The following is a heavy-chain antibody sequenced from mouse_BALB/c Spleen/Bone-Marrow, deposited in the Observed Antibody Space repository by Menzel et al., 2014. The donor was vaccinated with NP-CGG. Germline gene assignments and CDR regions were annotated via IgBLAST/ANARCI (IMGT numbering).Heavy chain of an antibody. D-gene: IGHD1-1*01. J-gene: IGHJ4*01. V-gene: IGHV2-6-4*01. CDR2: IWGGGNT. CDR3: ARFITTGTMDY. Sequence: VKLVESGPGLVAPSQSLSITCTVSGFSLSRYSIHWVRQPPGEGLVWLGVIWGGGNTDYNSALKSRLSISKDNSKSQVFLKMNSLQTDDTAMYYCARFITTGTMDYWGQGTSVTVSS. CDR1: GFSLSRYS.